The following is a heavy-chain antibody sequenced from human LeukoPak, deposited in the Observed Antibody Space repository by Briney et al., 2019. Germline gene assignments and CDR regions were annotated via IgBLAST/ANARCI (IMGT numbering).Heavy chain of an antibody. CDR1: GFTFSRNA. V-gene: IGHV3-23*01. CDR2: INFDGDST. Sequence: GGSRRLSCAAAGFTFSRNAMSWVRQAPGKGLEWVAAINFDGDSTYYADSVKGRFTISRDNSKNTLYLQMNSLRAEDAALYYCAKDSPHCSGGSCYADFDYWGQGTLVTVSS. CDR3: AKDSPHCSGGSCYADFDY. J-gene: IGHJ4*02. D-gene: IGHD2-15*01.